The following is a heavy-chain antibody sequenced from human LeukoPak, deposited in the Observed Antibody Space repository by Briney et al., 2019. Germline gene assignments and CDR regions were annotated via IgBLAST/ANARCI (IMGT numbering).Heavy chain of an antibody. Sequence: GGSLRLSCAASEFSVGSNYMTWVRPAPGKGLEWVSLIYSGGSTYYADSVKGRFTISRDNSKNTLYLQMNSLRAEDTAVYYCAREPTAGDYFDYWGQGTLVTVSS. V-gene: IGHV3-66*01. D-gene: IGHD6-13*01. CDR2: IYSGGST. CDR3: AREPTAGDYFDY. J-gene: IGHJ4*02. CDR1: EFSVGSNY.